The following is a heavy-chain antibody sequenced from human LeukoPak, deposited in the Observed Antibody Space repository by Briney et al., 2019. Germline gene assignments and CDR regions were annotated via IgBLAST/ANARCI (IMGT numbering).Heavy chain of an antibody. V-gene: IGHV3-74*01. D-gene: IGHD3-3*01. CDR3: ARDGAAYDFWSGYYVTEYNWFDP. J-gene: IGHJ5*02. CDR1: GFTFSSYW. CDR2: INSDGSST. Sequence: GGSLRLSCAASGFTFSSYWMHWVRQAPGKGLVWVSHINSDGSSTSYADSVKGRFTIPRDNAKNTLYLQMNSLRAEDTAVYYCARDGAAYDFWSGYYVTEYNWFDPWGQGTLVTVSS.